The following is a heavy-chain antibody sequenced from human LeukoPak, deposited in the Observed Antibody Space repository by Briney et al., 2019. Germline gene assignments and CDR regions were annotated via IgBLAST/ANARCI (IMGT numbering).Heavy chain of an antibody. CDR3: ARGYDAFDI. V-gene: IGHV4-34*01. CDR2: INHSGST. J-gene: IGHJ3*02. CDR1: GGSISSYY. Sequence: SETLSLTCTVSGGSISSYYWSWIRQPPGKGLEWIGEINHSGSTNYNPSLKSRVTISVDTSKNQFSLKLSSVTAADTAVYYCARGYDAFDIWGQGTMVTVSS.